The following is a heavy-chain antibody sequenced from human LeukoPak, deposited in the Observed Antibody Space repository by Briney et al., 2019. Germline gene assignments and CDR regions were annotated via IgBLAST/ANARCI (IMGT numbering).Heavy chain of an antibody. D-gene: IGHD3-10*01. CDR1: GFTFSSYE. V-gene: IGHV3-48*03. Sequence: GGSLRLSCAASGFTFSSYEMNWVRQAQGKGREGGSYISSSGSTIYYADSVKGRFTISRDNAKNSLYLQMNSLRAEDTAVYYCAANYGSGSYYKVLDYWGQGTLVTVSS. CDR3: AANYGSGSYYKVLDY. CDR2: ISSSGSTI. J-gene: IGHJ4*02.